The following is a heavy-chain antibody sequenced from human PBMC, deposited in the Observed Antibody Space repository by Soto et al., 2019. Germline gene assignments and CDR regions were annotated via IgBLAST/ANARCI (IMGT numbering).Heavy chain of an antibody. V-gene: IGHV1-2*02. CDR2: INPNSGGT. Sequence: GASVKVSCKASGYTFTGYYMHWVRQAPGQGLEWMGWINPNSGGTNYAQKFQGRVTMTRDTSISTAYMELSRLRSDDTAVYYCARDKFRVMDTARGYYFDYWGQGTLVTVSS. D-gene: IGHD5-18*01. J-gene: IGHJ4*02. CDR1: GYTFTGYY. CDR3: ARDKFRVMDTARGYYFDY.